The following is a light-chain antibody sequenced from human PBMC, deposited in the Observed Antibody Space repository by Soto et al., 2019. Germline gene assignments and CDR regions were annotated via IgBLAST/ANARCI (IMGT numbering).Light chain of an antibody. CDR3: QQYNSYSMT. CDR1: QTISSW. V-gene: IGKV1-5*01. Sequence: DIQMTHSPSTLSASVGDRVTITFRASQTISSWLAWYQQKPGKAPKLLIYDASSLESGVPSRFRGSGSGTEFTLTISSLQPDDFETYYCQQYNSYSMTFGQGTKVDIK. J-gene: IGKJ1*01. CDR2: DAS.